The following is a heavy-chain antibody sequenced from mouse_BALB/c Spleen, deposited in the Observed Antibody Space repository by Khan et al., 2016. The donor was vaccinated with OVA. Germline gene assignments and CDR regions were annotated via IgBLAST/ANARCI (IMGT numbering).Heavy chain of an antibody. CDR1: GYSITSDYA. CDR3: ARSLYYSYGYALDC. D-gene: IGHD2-14*01. Sequence: EVKLEESGPGLVKPSQSLSLTCTVTGYSITSDYAWNWIRQFPGNKLEWMGYISSTGGTSYNPSLKSRISITRDTSKNQFFLQLKSVTAEDTATYDCARSLYYSYGYALDCWGRGTLVTVSS. V-gene: IGHV3-2*02. CDR2: ISSTGGT. J-gene: IGHJ4*01.